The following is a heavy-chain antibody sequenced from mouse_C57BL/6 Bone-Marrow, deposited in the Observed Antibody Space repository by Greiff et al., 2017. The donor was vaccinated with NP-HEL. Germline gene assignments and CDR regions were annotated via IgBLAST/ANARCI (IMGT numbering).Heavy chain of an antibody. CDR1: GYTFTSSG. CDR3: AREEYDYDTDYYAMDY. D-gene: IGHD2-4*01. Sequence: VQLVESGAELARPGASVKLSCKASGYTFTSSGISWVKQSTGQGLEWIGEIYPRSGNTYYNEKFKGKATLTADKSSSTAYMELRSLTSEDSAVYFCAREEYDYDTDYYAMDYWGQGTSVTVSS. J-gene: IGHJ4*01. CDR2: IYPRSGNT. V-gene: IGHV1-81*01.